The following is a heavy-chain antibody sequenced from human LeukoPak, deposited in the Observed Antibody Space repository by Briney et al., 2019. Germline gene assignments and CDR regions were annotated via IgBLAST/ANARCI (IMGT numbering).Heavy chain of an antibody. CDR2: ISGSGGST. Sequence: GGSLRLSCAASGFTFSSYAMSWVRQAPGKGLEWVSAISGSGGSTYYADSVKGRFTISRDNSKNTLYLQMNSLRAEDTAVYYCAKDHYDSSRSYYFDYWGRGTLVTVSS. J-gene: IGHJ4*02. CDR1: GFTFSSYA. CDR3: AKDHYDSSRSYYFDY. V-gene: IGHV3-23*01. D-gene: IGHD3-22*01.